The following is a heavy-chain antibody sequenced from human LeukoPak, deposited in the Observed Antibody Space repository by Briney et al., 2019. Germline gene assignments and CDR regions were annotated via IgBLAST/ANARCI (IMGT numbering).Heavy chain of an antibody. CDR1: GGTFSSYA. D-gene: IGHD5-12*01. J-gene: IGHJ2*01. V-gene: IGHV1-69*13. Sequence: SVKVSCKASGGTFSSYAISWVRQAPGQRLEWMGGIIPIFGSANYAQNFQGRVTITADESTSTAYMELSSLRSEDTAVYYCAFHPYDYWYFDHWGRGTLVTVSS. CDR2: IIPIFGSA. CDR3: AFHPYDYWYFDH.